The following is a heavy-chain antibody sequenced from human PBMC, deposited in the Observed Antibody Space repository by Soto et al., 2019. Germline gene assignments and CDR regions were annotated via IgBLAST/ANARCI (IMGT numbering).Heavy chain of an antibody. CDR3: ARDIKGGFLEYRKDEPFARANNWFDP. V-gene: IGHV1-18*01. CDR2: ISAYNGNT. Sequence: ASVKVSCKASGYTFTSYGISWVRQAPGQGLEWMGWISAYNGNTNYAQKLQGRVTMTTDTSTSTAYMELRSLRSDDTAVYYCARDIKGGFLEYRKDEPFARANNWFDPWGQGTLVTVSS. D-gene: IGHD3-3*01. CDR1: GYTFTSYG. J-gene: IGHJ5*02.